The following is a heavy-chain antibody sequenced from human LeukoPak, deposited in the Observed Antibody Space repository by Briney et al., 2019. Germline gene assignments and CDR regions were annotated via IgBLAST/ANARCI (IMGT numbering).Heavy chain of an antibody. CDR1: GFTFSRYD. V-gene: IGHV3-13*04. Sequence: AGGSLRLSCAASGFTFSRYDMHWVRQATRKGLEWVSAFGSTGNTYYSGAVKGRFTVSRENAKNSFYLQMNSLRAGDTAVYYCAREGYDEAFDIWGHGTMVTVSS. D-gene: IGHD2-15*01. CDR2: FGSTGNT. J-gene: IGHJ3*02. CDR3: AREGYDEAFDI.